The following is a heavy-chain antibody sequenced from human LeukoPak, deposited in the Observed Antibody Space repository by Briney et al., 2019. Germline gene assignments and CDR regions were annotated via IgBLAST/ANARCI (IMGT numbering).Heavy chain of an antibody. CDR3: ARSGDVSAVVAATPAPNYNYYGMDV. J-gene: IGHJ6*02. V-gene: IGHV4-4*02. Sequence: SETLSLTCAVSGDSISNNYWWRWVRQFPGKGLEWIGEIYRSGSTNYNPSLKSRVTISIDKSKNQFSLNLSSVTAADTAVYYCARSGDVSAVVAATPAPNYNYYGMDVWGQGTTVTVSS. CDR2: IYRSGST. CDR1: GDSISNNYW. D-gene: IGHD2-15*01.